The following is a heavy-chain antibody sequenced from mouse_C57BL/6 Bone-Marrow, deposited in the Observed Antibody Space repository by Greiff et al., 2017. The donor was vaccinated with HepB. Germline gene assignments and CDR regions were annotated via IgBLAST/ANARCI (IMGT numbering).Heavy chain of an antibody. V-gene: IGHV14-3*01. J-gene: IGHJ2*01. CDR2: IEPANGNN. CDR3: AGYPLSGLYYFDY. CDR1: GFNIKNTY. Sequence: VQLQQSVAELVRPGASVKLSCTASGFNIKNTYMHWVKQRPEQGLEWIGRIEPANGNNKYAPKFQGKATITADTSTNTAYLQLSSLTSENTAIYYGAGYPLSGLYYFDYWGQGTTLTVSS. D-gene: IGHD6-1*01.